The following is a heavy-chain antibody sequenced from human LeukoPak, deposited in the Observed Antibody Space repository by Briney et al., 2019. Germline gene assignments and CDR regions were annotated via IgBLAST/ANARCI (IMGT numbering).Heavy chain of an antibody. V-gene: IGHV1-69*05. CDR1: GGTFSSYA. Sequence: ASVKVSCKASGGTFSSYAISWVRQAPGQGLEWMGRIIPIFGTANYAQKFQGRVTITTDESTSTAYMELSSLRSEDTAVYYCARDIVEMATNAISGDLHWLDPWGQGTLVTVSS. D-gene: IGHD5-24*01. CDR3: ARDIVEMATNAISGDLHWLDP. J-gene: IGHJ5*02. CDR2: IIPIFGTA.